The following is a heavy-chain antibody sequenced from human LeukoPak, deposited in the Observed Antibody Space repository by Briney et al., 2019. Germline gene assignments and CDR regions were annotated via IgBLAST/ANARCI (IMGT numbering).Heavy chain of an antibody. CDR3: AKPFYDILTASYYGMDV. J-gene: IGHJ6*02. CDR2: ISGSGGTT. D-gene: IGHD3-9*01. Sequence: GGSLRLSCAASGFXFSSYVMTWVRQAPGKGLEWVSNISGSGGTTDYADSVKGRFTISRDNSKNTLYLQLNSLRAEDTAVYYCAKPFYDILTASYYGMDVWGQGTTVTVSS. V-gene: IGHV3-23*01. CDR1: GFXFSSYV.